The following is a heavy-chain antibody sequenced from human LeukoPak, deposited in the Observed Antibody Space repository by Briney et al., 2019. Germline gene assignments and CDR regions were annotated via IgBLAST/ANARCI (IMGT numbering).Heavy chain of an antibody. CDR2: ISGSGGST. Sequence: GGSLRLSCAASGFTFSSYAMSWVRQAPGQGLEWVSAISGSGGSTYYADPVKGRFTIPRDNSKNTLYLQMNSLRAEDTAVYYCARYYDSSGYYWGHFDYWGQGTLVTVSS. CDR3: ARYYDSSGYYWGHFDY. CDR1: GFTFSSYA. D-gene: IGHD3-22*01. J-gene: IGHJ4*02. V-gene: IGHV3-23*01.